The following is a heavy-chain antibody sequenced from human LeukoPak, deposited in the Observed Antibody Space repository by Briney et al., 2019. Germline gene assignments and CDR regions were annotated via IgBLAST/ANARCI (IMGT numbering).Heavy chain of an antibody. J-gene: IGHJ4*02. V-gene: IGHV3-21*01. CDR3: ARGDYYDSSGYYFLDY. D-gene: IGHD3-22*01. CDR2: ISVDGADD. CDR1: GFSFSTYS. Sequence: GGSLRLSCAASGFSFSTYSMNWVRQAPGKGLEWVSSISVDGADDYYADSVKGRFTISRDNSKNTLYLQMNSLRAEDTAVYYCARGDYYDSSGYYFLDYWGQGTLVTVSS.